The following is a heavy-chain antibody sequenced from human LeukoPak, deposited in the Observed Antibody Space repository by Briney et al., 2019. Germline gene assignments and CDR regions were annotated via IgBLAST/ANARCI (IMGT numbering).Heavy chain of an antibody. V-gene: IGHV4-38-2*02. CDR1: GYSISSGYY. CDR2: IYHSGST. Sequence: SETLSLTCTVSGYSISSGYYWGWIRQPPGKGLEWIGSIYHSGSTYYNPSLKSRVTISVDTSKNQFSLKLSSVTAADTAVHYCARVPGLDSSGYYFDYWGQGTLVTVSS. CDR3: ARVPGLDSSGYYFDY. D-gene: IGHD3-22*01. J-gene: IGHJ4*02.